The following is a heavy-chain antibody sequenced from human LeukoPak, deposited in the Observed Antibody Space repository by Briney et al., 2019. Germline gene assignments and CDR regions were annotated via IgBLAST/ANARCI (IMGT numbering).Heavy chain of an antibody. CDR1: GYTFTSYA. V-gene: IGHV1-3*01. CDR2: INAGNGNT. Sequence: ASVKVSCKASGYTFTSYAMHWVRQAPGQRLEWMGWINAGNGNTKYSQKFQGRVTITRDTSASTAYMELSSLRSEDTAVYYCARGGHPKNDAFDIWGQGTMVTVSS. J-gene: IGHJ3*02. CDR3: ARGGHPKNDAFDI.